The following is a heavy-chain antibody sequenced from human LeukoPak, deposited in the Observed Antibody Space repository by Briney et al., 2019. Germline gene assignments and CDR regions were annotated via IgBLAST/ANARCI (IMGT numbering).Heavy chain of an antibody. CDR1: GGTFSSYA. D-gene: IGHD3-10*01. CDR2: IIPIFGTA. CDR3: ARLSKVRGVPLLYMDV. J-gene: IGHJ6*03. Sequence: GASVKVSCKASGGTFSSYAISWVRQAPGQGLEWMGRIIPIFGTANCAQKFQGRVTITADKSTSTAYMELSSLRSEDTAVYYCARLSKVRGVPLLYMDVWGKGTTVTVSS. V-gene: IGHV1-69*06.